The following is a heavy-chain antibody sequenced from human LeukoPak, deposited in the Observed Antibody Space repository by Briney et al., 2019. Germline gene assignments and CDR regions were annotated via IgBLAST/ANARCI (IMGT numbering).Heavy chain of an antibody. CDR3: ARDNYTGELRY. CDR2: IYYSGST. D-gene: IGHD1-26*01. Sequence: TSETLSLTCTVSGGSISSSSYYWGWIRQPPGKGLEWIGSIYYSGSTYYNPSLKSRVTISVDTSKNQFSLKLSSVTAADTAVYYCARDNYTGELRYWGQGTLVTVSS. J-gene: IGHJ4*02. CDR1: GGSISSSSYY. V-gene: IGHV4-39*07.